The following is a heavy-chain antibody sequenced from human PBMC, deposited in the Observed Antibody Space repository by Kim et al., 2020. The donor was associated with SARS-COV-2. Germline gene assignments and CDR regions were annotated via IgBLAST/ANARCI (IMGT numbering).Heavy chain of an antibody. Sequence: PSLKSRVTISVDTSKNQFSLKLSSVTAADTAVYYCARHGRIAVAGSWFDPWGQGTLVTVSS. CDR3: ARHGRIAVAGSWFDP. V-gene: IGHV4-59*08. J-gene: IGHJ5*02. D-gene: IGHD6-19*01.